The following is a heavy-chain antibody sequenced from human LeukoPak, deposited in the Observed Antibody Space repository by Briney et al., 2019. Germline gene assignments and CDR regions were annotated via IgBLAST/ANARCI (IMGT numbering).Heavy chain of an antibody. Sequence: AAVKVSCKASGYTFTSYGIAWVRQAPGQGLEWMGWISAYDGNTDYAQNLQGRVTMTTDTSTSTAYMELRSLRSDDTAVYYCARDRFDIVTTIIFDYWGQGTLVTVSS. CDR2: ISAYDGNT. J-gene: IGHJ4*02. CDR3: ARDRFDIVTTIIFDY. CDR1: GYTFTSYG. D-gene: IGHD5-12*01. V-gene: IGHV1-18*01.